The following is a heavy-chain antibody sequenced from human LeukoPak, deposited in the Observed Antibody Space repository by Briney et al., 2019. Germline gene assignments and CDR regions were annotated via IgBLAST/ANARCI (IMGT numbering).Heavy chain of an antibody. J-gene: IGHJ4*02. CDR1: GGSISVHTYY. V-gene: IGHV4-39*01. CDR3: AWRHGDTAMIAARY. Sequence: ETLSLTCTVSGGSISVHTYYCAWIRQPPGRGLAWIGSVYYSGRTEYNPSLKSRVSISVDTSENQLSLSLKSVTAADTAVYYCAWRHGDTAMIAARYWGQGTLVTVSS. CDR2: VYYSGRT. D-gene: IGHD5-18*01.